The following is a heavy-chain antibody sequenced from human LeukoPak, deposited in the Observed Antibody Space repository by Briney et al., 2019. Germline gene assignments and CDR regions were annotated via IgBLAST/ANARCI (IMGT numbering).Heavy chain of an antibody. CDR2: IYYSGST. CDR1: GGSISSYY. Sequence: SETLSLTCTVSGGSISSYYWSWIRQPPGKGLEWIGYIYYSGSTNYNPSLKSRVTISVDTSKNQFSLKLSSVTATDTAVYYCASGRTSGWYYFDYWGQGTLVTVSS. J-gene: IGHJ4*02. V-gene: IGHV4-59*01. CDR3: ASGRTSGWYYFDY. D-gene: IGHD6-19*01.